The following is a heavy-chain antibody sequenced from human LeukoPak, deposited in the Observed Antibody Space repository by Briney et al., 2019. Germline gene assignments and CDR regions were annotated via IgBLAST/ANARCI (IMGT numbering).Heavy chain of an antibody. CDR2: ISGSRGTT. Sequence: GVSLGLSCAASGFTFSRYAMSWVRQAPGKGLEWVSVISGSRGTTYYADSVKGRFTISRDNSKNTLYLQMSSLRAEDTAVYYCAREGDDNWFDPWGQGTLVTVSS. D-gene: IGHD3-10*01. CDR1: GFTFSRYA. J-gene: IGHJ5*02. V-gene: IGHV3-23*01. CDR3: AREGDDNWFDP.